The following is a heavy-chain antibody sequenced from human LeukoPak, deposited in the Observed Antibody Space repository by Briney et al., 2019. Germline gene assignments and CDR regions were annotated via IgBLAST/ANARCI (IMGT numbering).Heavy chain of an antibody. CDR1: GGSFSGYY. CDR3: ARLPYCSGGSCYFDY. CDR2: INHSGSA. Sequence: PSETESLTCAVYGGSFSGYYWSWIRQPPGKGLEWIGEINHSGSANYNPSLKSRVTMSVDTSKHQFSLKLSSVTAADTAVYYCARLPYCSGGSCYFDYWGQGTLVPVSS. J-gene: IGHJ4*02. V-gene: IGHV4-34*01. D-gene: IGHD2-15*01.